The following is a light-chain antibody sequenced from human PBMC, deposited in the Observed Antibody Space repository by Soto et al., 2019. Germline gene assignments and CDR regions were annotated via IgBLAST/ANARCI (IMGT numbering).Light chain of an antibody. Sequence: ETVMTQSPATLSASPGESATLSCRASQSVNSDLAWYQQIPGQAPRLLIYSASTGATGGPARFSGSGSGTEFTLTISSLQSEDFASYYCQQYHNWPLTFGGGTKVEI. V-gene: IGKV3-15*01. CDR3: QQYHNWPLT. CDR2: SAS. CDR1: QSVNSD. J-gene: IGKJ4*01.